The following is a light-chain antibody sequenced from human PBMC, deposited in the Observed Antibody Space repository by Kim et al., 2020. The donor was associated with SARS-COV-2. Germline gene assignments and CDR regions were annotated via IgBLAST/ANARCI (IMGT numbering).Light chain of an antibody. CDR2: STT. CDR3: RYYYGGAWV. Sequence: PWGAVALSSGSSTGDGTNGNYPCWFQHKPGQAPRQLIDSTTNKQSWTPARFSGSRLGGKAALTRSGVQPEDEADYYCRYYYGGAWVFGGGTKVTVL. CDR1: TGDGTNGNY. J-gene: IGLJ3*02. V-gene: IGLV7-43*01.